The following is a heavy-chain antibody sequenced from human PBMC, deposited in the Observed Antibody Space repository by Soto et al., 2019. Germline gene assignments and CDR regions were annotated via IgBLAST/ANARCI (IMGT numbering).Heavy chain of an antibody. Sequence: QVQLVQSGAEVKKPGSSVKVSCKSSGATYSNSAISWVRQAPGQGLEWMGGINPILGIPDYAHKFQGRVTITADESTNTVYMDLGSLRSEDTALYFCARGGVDLVATSAFDYWGQGTLVTVSS. CDR2: INPILGIP. J-gene: IGHJ4*02. D-gene: IGHD5-12*01. V-gene: IGHV1-69*10. CDR3: ARGGVDLVATSAFDY. CDR1: GATYSNSA.